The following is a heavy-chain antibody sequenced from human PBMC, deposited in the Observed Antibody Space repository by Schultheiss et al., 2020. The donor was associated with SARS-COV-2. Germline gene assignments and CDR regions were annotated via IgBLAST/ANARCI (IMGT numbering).Heavy chain of an antibody. CDR1: GYTFTSYG. CDR2: ISAYNGNT. D-gene: IGHD5-18*01. V-gene: IGHV1-18*01. CDR3: AREVPAYTAMAGPYFDY. Sequence: ASVKVSCKASGYTFTSYGISWVRQAPGQGLEWMGWISAYNGNTNYAQKFQGRVTMTTDTSTSTAYMELRSLRSEDTAVYYCAREVPAYTAMAGPYFDYWGQGTLVTVSS. J-gene: IGHJ4*02.